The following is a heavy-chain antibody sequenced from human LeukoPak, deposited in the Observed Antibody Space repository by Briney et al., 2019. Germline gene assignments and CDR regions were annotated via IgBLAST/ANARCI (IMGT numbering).Heavy chain of an antibody. D-gene: IGHD5-12*01. V-gene: IGHV3-23*01. CDR3: AKDAYEGNYYYYYGMDV. CDR1: GFTFSSYA. Sequence: PGGSLRLSCAASGFTFSSYAMSWVRQAPGKGLEWVSAISGSGGSTYYADSVKGRFTISRDNSKNTLYLQMYSLRAEDTAVYYCAKDAYEGNYYYYYGMDVWGQGTTVTVSS. CDR2: ISGSGGST. J-gene: IGHJ6*02.